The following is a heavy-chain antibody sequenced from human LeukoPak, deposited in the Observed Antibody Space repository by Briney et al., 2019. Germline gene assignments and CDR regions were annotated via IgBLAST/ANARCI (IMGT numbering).Heavy chain of an antibody. Sequence: GGSLRLSCAASGFSFSNYVMQWVRQVPGKGLEWVALIAHDGSNKYYADSVKGRFTISRDNSRSILYLQMNSLRPEDTAVYSCARSFFQWNYGSCLDSWGQGTLVTVSS. V-gene: IGHV3-30*03. CDR1: GFSFSNYV. D-gene: IGHD1-7*01. J-gene: IGHJ4*02. CDR3: ARSFFQWNYGSCLDS. CDR2: IAHDGSNK.